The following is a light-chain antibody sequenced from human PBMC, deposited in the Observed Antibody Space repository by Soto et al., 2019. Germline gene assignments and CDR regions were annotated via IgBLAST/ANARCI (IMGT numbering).Light chain of an antibody. V-gene: IGLV2-14*01. CDR3: TSYTDNKTGV. CDR2: EVS. J-gene: IGLJ3*02. CDR1: SGDVGGFNY. Sequence: QSALTQPASVSGSPGQSITISCTGTSGDVGGFNYVSWYQHHPDKAPKLIIYEVSNRPSGVSNRFSGSKSGNMASLTISGLPPEDEADYYCTSYTDNKTGVFGGGTKLTVL.